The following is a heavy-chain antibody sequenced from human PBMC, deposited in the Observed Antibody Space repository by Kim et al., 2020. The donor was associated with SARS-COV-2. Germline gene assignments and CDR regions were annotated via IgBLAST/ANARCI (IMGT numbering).Heavy chain of an antibody. V-gene: IGHV4-39*01. D-gene: IGHD2-15*01. CDR3: ARQGYCSGGSCYPDTSMDV. CDR1: GGSISSSSYY. CDR2: IYYSGST. Sequence: SETLSLTCTVSGGSISSSSYYWGWIRQPPGKGLEWIGSIYYSGSTYYNPSLKSRVTISVDTSKNQFSLKLSSVTAADTAVYYCARQGYCSGGSCYPDTSMDVWGQGTTVTVSS. J-gene: IGHJ6*02.